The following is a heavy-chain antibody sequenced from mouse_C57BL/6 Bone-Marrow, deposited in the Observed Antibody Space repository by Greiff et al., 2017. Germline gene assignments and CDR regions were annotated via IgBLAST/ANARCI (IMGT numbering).Heavy chain of an antibody. J-gene: IGHJ4*01. CDR1: GYSFTDYN. V-gene: IGHV1-39*01. CDR2: INPNNGST. CDR3: ASITTIAPYYYAMDY. Sequence: VQLQQSGPELVKPGASVKISCKASGYSFTDYNMNWVKQSNGQGLEWIGVINPNNGSTSYNQKFKGKATLTVDQSSSTAYMQLNILTSEDSAVYYCASITTIAPYYYAMDYWGQGTSVTVSS. D-gene: IGHD1-1*01.